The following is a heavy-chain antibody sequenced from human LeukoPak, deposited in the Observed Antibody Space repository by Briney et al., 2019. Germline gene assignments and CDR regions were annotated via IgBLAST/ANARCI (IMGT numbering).Heavy chain of an antibody. CDR1: GYTFTSYG. V-gene: IGHV1-18*04. CDR3: ARQNTLYTAMSPSLGY. D-gene: IGHD5-18*01. CDR2: ISANNGNT. J-gene: IGHJ4*02. Sequence: GASVKVSCKASGYTFTSYGISWGRHPPGQGHEWMGCISANNGNTNYAQKSHSRVTMTTDTSTSTACMELRSLRSDDTAVYYCARQNTLYTAMSPSLGYWGKGTLVTVSS.